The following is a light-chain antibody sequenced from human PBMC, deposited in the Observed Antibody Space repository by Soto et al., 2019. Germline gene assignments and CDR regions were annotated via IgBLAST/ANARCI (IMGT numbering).Light chain of an antibody. CDR2: DAS. V-gene: IGKV1-5*01. J-gene: IGKJ1*01. CDR1: QSINAY. CDR3: QQYTSNNPWT. Sequence: DIQMTQSPSTLSASVGDRVTISCRASQSINAYLAWYQQKPGKAPNLLIFDASNLEGGVSSRFSGSGFGTDFTLTISSLQPDDSATYYCQQYTSNNPWTFGQGTKVEIK.